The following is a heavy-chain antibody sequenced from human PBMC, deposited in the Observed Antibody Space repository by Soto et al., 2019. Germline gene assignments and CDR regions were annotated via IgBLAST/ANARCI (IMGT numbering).Heavy chain of an antibody. D-gene: IGHD3-10*01. Sequence: SLNVSCKTSGYTFTRDVSSCLRKEPGQGLEWMGWISAYNGNTNYAQKLQGRVTMTTDTSTSTAYMELRSLRSDDTAVYYCARDLAGTPHNWFDPWGQGTLVTVSS. J-gene: IGHJ5*02. CDR1: GYTFTRDV. CDR2: ISAYNGNT. V-gene: IGHV1-18*04. CDR3: ARDLAGTPHNWFDP.